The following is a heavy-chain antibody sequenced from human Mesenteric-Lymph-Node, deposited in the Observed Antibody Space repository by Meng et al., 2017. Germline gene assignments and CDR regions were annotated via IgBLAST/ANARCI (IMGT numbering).Heavy chain of an antibody. V-gene: IGHV4-61*02. CDR1: GDSITMNSHY. D-gene: IGHD6-19*01. CDR2: IYSSGST. J-gene: IGHJ4*02. CDR3: ARMIGSGPFDY. Sequence: SCTVSGDSITMNSHYWAWIRQPAGKGLEWIGRIYSSGSTNYNPSLKSRVTISVDTSKNQFSLILNSVTAADTAVYYCARMIGSGPFDYWGQGALVTVSS.